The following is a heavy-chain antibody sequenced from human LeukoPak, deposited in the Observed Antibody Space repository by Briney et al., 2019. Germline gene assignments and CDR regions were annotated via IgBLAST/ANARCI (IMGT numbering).Heavy chain of an antibody. V-gene: IGHV3-30*04. CDR2: ISYDGSNK. CDR3: ARDPGAITMVRGVGYYYYGMDV. CDR1: GFTFSSYA. J-gene: IGHJ6*04. D-gene: IGHD3-10*01. Sequence: GRSLRLSCAASGFTFSSYAMHWVRQAPGKGLERVAVISYDGSNKYYADSVKGRFTISRDNSKNTLYLQMNSLRAEDTAVYYCARDPGAITMVRGVGYYYYGMDVWGKGTTVTVSS.